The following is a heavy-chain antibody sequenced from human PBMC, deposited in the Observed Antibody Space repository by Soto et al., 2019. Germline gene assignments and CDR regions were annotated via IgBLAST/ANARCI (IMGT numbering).Heavy chain of an antibody. CDR3: ARGHKTDDWYFDL. CDR2: ISYDGSNK. Sequence: QVQLVESGGGVVQPGRSLRLSCAASGFTFSSYAMHWVRQAPGKGLEWVAVISYDGSNKYYADSVKGRFTISRDNSKNTLYVQMNRLRADDTAVYYCARGHKTDDWYFDLWGRGTLVTVSS. V-gene: IGHV3-30-3*01. J-gene: IGHJ2*01. CDR1: GFTFSSYA. D-gene: IGHD2-21*01.